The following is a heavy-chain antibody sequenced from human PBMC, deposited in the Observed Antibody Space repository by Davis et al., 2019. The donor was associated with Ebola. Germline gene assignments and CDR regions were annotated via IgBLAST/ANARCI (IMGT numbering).Heavy chain of an antibody. D-gene: IGHD6-13*01. CDR1: GVAISSTGSS. J-gene: IGHJ4*02. CDR3: ARHNPRIAAAGDH. CDR2: IYSSGYT. V-gene: IGHV4-30-4*07. Sequence: MPSETLSLTCTVSGVAISSTGSSWSWIRQPPGQGLEWVGYIYSSGYTYYNPSLKSRLTISVDTSKDQFSLKLTSVTAADTAVYYCARHNPRIAAAGDHWGQGTLVTVSS.